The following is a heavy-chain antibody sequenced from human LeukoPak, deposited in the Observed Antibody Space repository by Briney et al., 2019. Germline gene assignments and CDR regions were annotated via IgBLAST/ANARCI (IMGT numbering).Heavy chain of an antibody. Sequence: ASVKVSCKASGYTFTGYYMHWVRQAPGQGLEWMGWINPNSGGTNYAQKFQGRVTMTRDTSISTAYMELSRLRSDDTAVYYCARWGREYYDILTRSYYFDYWGQGTLVTVSS. V-gene: IGHV1-2*02. J-gene: IGHJ4*02. CDR2: INPNSGGT. CDR3: ARWGREYYDILTRSYYFDY. CDR1: GYTFTGYY. D-gene: IGHD3-9*01.